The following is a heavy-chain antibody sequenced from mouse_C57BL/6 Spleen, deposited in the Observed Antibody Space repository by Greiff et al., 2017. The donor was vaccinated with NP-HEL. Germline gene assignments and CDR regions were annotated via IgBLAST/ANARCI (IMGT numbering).Heavy chain of an antibody. Sequence: QVQLQQPGAELVMPGASVKLSCKASGYTFTSYWMHWVKQRPGQGLEWIGEIDPSDSYTNYNQKFKGKSQLTVDKSYSTAYMQLSSLTSEDSAVYYCARAYYYGSSHHWYFDVWGTGTTVTVSS. CDR1: GYTFTSYW. V-gene: IGHV1-69*01. CDR2: IDPSDSYT. D-gene: IGHD1-1*01. CDR3: ARAYYYGSSHHWYFDV. J-gene: IGHJ1*03.